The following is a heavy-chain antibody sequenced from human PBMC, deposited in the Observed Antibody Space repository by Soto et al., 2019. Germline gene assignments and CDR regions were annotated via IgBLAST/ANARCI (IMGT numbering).Heavy chain of an antibody. CDR1: GFSLRNDRGG. CDR3: ARFLVGATEHFDY. J-gene: IGHJ4*02. D-gene: IGHD1-26*01. CDR2: MYANDEK. Sequence: QVALKESGPVLVKPTETLTLTCTVSGFSLRNDRGGVSWIRQPPGKALEWLANMYANDEKSYSSSLKNRLTISKDTSKSQVVLTMTKLDPADTATYYCARFLVGATEHFDYWGQGTLVAVSS. V-gene: IGHV2-26*01.